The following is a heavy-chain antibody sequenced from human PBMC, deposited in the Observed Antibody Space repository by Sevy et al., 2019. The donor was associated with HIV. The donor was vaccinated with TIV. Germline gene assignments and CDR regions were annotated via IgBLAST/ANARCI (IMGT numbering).Heavy chain of an antibody. CDR1: GFTFSSYA. V-gene: IGHV3-23*01. CDR2: ISGSGGST. Sequence: GGSLRLSCAASGFTFSSYAMSWVRQAPGKGLEWVSAISGSGGSTYYADSVKGRFTISRDNAKNTRYLQMNSLRAEDTAVYYCAKGNDILTGYYAYWGQGTLVTVSS. D-gene: IGHD3-9*01. CDR3: AKGNDILTGYYAY. J-gene: IGHJ4*02.